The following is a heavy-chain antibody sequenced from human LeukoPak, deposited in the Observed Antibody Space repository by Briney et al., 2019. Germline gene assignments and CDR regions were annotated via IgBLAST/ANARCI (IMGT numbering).Heavy chain of an antibody. CDR1: GGSISSSSYY. D-gene: IGHD6-13*01. Sequence: SETLSLTCTVSGGSISSSSYYWGWIRQPPGKGLEWIGSIYYSGSTYYNPSLKSRVTISVDTSKNQFSLKLSSVTAADTAVYYCARIALAAAVLDYWGQGTLVTVSS. CDR3: ARIALAAAVLDY. V-gene: IGHV4-39*01. CDR2: IYYSGST. J-gene: IGHJ4*02.